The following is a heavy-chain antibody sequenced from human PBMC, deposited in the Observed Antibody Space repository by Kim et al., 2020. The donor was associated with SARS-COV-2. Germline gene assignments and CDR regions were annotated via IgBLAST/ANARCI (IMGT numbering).Heavy chain of an antibody. CDR2: ISSSSNFI. V-gene: IGHV3-21*01. CDR1: GFIFPDYA. J-gene: IGHJ4*02. CDR3: ARGGMTAVPRLDY. Sequence: GGSLRLSCSDSGFIFPDYAMNWVRQAPGKGLEWVSSISSSSNFIYYADSVKGRFTISRDNAKNSVFLQLNSLRAQDTAVYYCARGGMTAVPRLDYWGQGILVTVSS. D-gene: IGHD4-17*01.